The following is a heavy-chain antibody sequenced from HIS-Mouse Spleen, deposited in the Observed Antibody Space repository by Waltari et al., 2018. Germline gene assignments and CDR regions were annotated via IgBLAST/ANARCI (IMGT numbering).Heavy chain of an antibody. D-gene: IGHD6-13*01. CDR1: GGSFSGYY. J-gene: IGHJ4*02. Sequence: QVQLQQWGAGLLKPSETLSLTCAVYGGSFSGYYWGWIRQPPGKGLEWIGEINHSGSTNYNPSHKSRVTISGDTSKNHFSLKLSSVAAAYTAVYYCAEVNSSFDYWSQGTLVTVAS. CDR2: INHSGST. V-gene: IGHV4-34*01. CDR3: AEVNSSFDY.